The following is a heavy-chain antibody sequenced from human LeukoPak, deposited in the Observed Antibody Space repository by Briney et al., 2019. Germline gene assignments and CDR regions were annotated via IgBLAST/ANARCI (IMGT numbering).Heavy chain of an antibody. CDR1: GYTFTAYY. Sequence: GSVKVSCKASGYTFTAYYMHWVRQAPGQGLEWIGWISPSGGVTNYAEEFEGRVSLTRDNFNGTAYMQRSSLRSDDTAVDYCARDLSHGLDYYYYMDLWGSGTTVTVSS. D-gene: IGHD6-6*01. J-gene: IGHJ6*03. CDR3: ARDLSHGLDYYYYMDL. V-gene: IGHV1-2*02. CDR2: ISPSGGVT.